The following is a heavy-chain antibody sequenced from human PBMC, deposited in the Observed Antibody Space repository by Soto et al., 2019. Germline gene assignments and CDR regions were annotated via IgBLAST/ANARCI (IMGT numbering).Heavy chain of an antibody. D-gene: IGHD5-18*01. J-gene: IGHJ6*02. V-gene: IGHV1-69*13. CDR3: ARLHSHGTYGMDV. CDR1: GGSFTYT. CDR2: IIPIFGTT. Sequence: SVKVSCKASGGSFTYTLSWVRQAPGQVLEWMGGIIPIFGTTNYAQKFQGRVTITADESTKTAYMELSTLRSEDTAVYYCARLHSHGTYGMDVWGQGTTVTVYS.